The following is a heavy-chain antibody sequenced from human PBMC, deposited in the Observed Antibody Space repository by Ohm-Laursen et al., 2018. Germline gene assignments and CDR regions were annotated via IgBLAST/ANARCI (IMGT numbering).Heavy chain of an antibody. D-gene: IGHD6-13*01. CDR2: INHSGST. J-gene: IGHJ5*02. CDR3: VQGGPGSSWYRNWFDP. Sequence: GTLSLTCAVYGGSFSGYYWSWIRQPPGKGLEWIGEINHSGSTNYNPSLKSRVTISVDTSKNQFSLKLGSVTAADTAVYYCVQGGPGSSWYRNWFDPWGQGTLVTVSS. V-gene: IGHV4-34*01. CDR1: GGSFSGYY.